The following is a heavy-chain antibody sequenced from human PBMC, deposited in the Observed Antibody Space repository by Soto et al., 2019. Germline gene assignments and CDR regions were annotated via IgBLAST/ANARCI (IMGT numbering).Heavy chain of an antibody. CDR2: IYSSGIT. V-gene: IGHV4-59*08. Sequence: SETLSGACTVTVCSVSSYSWSWMRQPPGKGLEWIGYIYSSGITNYNPSLKSRVTISVDTSKNQFSLKLSSVTAADTAVYYCARHRGGGPAAILHWFDPWGQGTLVTVSS. CDR3: ARHRGGGPAAILHWFDP. D-gene: IGHD2-2*01. CDR1: VCSVSSYS. J-gene: IGHJ5*02.